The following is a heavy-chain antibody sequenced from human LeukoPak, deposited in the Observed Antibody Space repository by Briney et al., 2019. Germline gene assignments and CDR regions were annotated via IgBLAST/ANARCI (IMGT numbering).Heavy chain of an antibody. CDR3: ARVQGYSRYGILTGYAYYFDY. J-gene: IGHJ4*02. D-gene: IGHD3-9*01. CDR2: ISSSSSYI. Sequence: GGSLRLSCAASGFTFSSYSMNWVRQAPGKGLEWVSSISSSSSYIYYADSVKGRFTISRDNAKNSLYLQMNSLRAEDTAVYYCARVQGYSRYGILTGYAYYFDYWGQGTLVTVSS. CDR1: GFTFSSYS. V-gene: IGHV3-21*01.